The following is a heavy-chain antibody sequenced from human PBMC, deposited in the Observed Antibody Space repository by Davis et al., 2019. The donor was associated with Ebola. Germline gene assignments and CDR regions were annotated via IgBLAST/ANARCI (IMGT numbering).Heavy chain of an antibody. CDR2: FDPEDGET. J-gene: IGHJ4*02. CDR1: GYTLTELS. CDR3: ATGTLMTTAFDY. Sequence: ASVKVSCKVSGYTLTELSMHWVRQAPGKGLEWMGGFDPEDGETIYAQKFQGRVTMTEDTSTDTAYMELSSLRSEDTAVYYCATGTLMTTAFDYWGQGTLVTVSS. V-gene: IGHV1-24*01. D-gene: IGHD4-17*01.